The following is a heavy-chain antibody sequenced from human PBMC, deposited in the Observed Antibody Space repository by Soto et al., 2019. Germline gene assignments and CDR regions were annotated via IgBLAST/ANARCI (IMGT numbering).Heavy chain of an antibody. V-gene: IGHV3-23*01. J-gene: IGHJ6*02. Sequence: LRLSCAASGFTFSSYAMSWVRQAPGKGLEWVSAISGSGGSTYYADSVKGRFTISRDNSKNTLYLQMNSLRAEDTAVYYCAKDPSVLRFLEWLNGMDVWGQGTTVTVSS. D-gene: IGHD3-3*01. CDR2: ISGSGGST. CDR1: GFTFSSYA. CDR3: AKDPSVLRFLEWLNGMDV.